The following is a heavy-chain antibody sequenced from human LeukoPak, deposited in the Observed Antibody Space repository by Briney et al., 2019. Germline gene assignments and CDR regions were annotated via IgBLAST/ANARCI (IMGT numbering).Heavy chain of an antibody. Sequence: SETLSLTCAVSGGSISSGGYSWSWIRQPPGKGLEWIGYIYHSGSTYYNPSLKSRVTISVDRSKNQFSLKLSSVTAADTAVYYCARGALFDFWSGYLPYGMDVWGQGTTVTVSS. CDR2: IYHSGST. CDR3: ARGALFDFWSGYLPYGMDV. V-gene: IGHV4-30-2*01. CDR1: GGSISSGGYS. D-gene: IGHD3-3*01. J-gene: IGHJ6*02.